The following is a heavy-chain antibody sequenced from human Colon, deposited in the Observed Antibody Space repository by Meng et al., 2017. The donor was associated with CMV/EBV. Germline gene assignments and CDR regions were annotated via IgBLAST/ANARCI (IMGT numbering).Heavy chain of an antibody. D-gene: IGHD4-23*01. CDR2: IRYDGSDA. V-gene: IGHV3-30*02. CDR3: GGDGKAVATTRARYFDH. CDR1: GFTFSSYG. J-gene: IGHJ5*02. Sequence: GESLKISCAASGFTFSSYGMHWVRQAPGKGLEWVSFIRYDGSDAYYADSVKGRFTACRDNSQNTLYLQMNSLRAGDTAFYHCGGDGKAVATTRARYFDHWGQGTLVTVSS.